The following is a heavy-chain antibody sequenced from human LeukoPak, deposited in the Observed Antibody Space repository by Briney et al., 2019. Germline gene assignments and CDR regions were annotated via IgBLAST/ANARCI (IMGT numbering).Heavy chain of an antibody. CDR2: IYYSGSS. J-gene: IGHJ5*02. V-gene: IGHV4-39*01. D-gene: IGHD6-19*01. CDR1: GGSISSSDYY. Sequence: SETLSLTCDVSGGSISSSDYYWGWIRQPPGKRLEWIGSIYYSGSSYYNPSLKSRVTISVDTSKNQFSLKLRSVTAADTAVYYCARQKWLVHNWFDPWGQGTLVTVSS. CDR3: ARQKWLVHNWFDP.